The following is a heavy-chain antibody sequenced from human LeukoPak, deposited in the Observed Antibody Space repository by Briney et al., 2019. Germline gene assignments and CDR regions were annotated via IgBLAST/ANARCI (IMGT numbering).Heavy chain of an antibody. J-gene: IGHJ6*03. CDR2: ISYSGGT. V-gene: IGHV4-59*01. CDR1: GGSISSYY. D-gene: IGHD3-10*01. CDR3: ARGTEGSENGSERWWYYYMDV. Sequence: PSETLSLTCTVSGGSISSYYWSWIRQPPGKGLEWIGYISYSGGTNYNPSLKSRVTISVDTSKNQFSLKLSSVTAADTAVYYCARGTEGSENGSERWWYYYMDVWGKGTTVTVSS.